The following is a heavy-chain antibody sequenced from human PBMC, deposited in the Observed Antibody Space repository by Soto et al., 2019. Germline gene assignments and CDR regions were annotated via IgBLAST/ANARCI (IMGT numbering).Heavy chain of an antibody. Sequence: QAQLMQSGAEVKEPGSSVKVSCKASGGTFSGYAISWVRQAPGQGLEWLGGIIPIFGITNYAQKFQNRLTIAADESSATVYMDLRSLTSEDSAIYYCARXPRSITGTTSSEDFQHWGQGTLVSVS. D-gene: IGHD1-1*01. J-gene: IGHJ1*01. CDR3: ARXPRSITGTTSSEDFQH. CDR2: IIPIFGIT. V-gene: IGHV1-69*01. CDR1: GGTFSGYA.